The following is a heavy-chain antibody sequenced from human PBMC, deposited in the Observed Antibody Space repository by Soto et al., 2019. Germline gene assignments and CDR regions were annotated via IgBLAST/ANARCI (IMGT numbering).Heavy chain of an antibody. D-gene: IGHD3-3*01. CDR1: GGSISSYY. CDR2: IYYSGST. J-gene: IGHJ6*03. Sequence: SETLSLTCTVSGGSISSYYWSWIRQRPGKGLEWIGYIYYSGSTNYNPSLKSRVTISVDTSKNQFSLKLSSVTAADTAVYYCAASAGFLEWLRPPVNYYYYMDVWGKGTTVTVSS. CDR3: AASAGFLEWLRPPVNYYYYMDV. V-gene: IGHV4-59*08.